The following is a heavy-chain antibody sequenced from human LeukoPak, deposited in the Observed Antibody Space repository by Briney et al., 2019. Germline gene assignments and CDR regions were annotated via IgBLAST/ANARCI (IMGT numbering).Heavy chain of an antibody. D-gene: IGHD4-17*01. J-gene: IGHJ5*02. V-gene: IGHV1-2*02. CDR3: ARDGMTTVTTGFDP. CDR2: INPNSGGT. CDR1: GYTFTGYY. Sequence: GASVKVSCKASGYTFTGYYMHWVRQAPGQGLEWMGWINPNSGGTNYAQKFQDRVTMTRDTSISTAYMELSRLRSDDTAVYYCARDGMTTVTTGFDPWGQGTLVTVSS.